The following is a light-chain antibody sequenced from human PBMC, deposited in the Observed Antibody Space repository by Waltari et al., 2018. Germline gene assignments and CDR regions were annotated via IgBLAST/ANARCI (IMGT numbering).Light chain of an antibody. CDR1: QSINNY. Sequence: EIVLTQSPATLSLSPGERATLSCRASQSINNYLAWYQHEPGQPPRLLIYDASNRATGVPARFSGGVSGTDFTLTISSLDPEDFAVYYCHHRSTWSLTFGGGTEVEI. CDR3: HHRSTWSLT. V-gene: IGKV3-11*01. CDR2: DAS. J-gene: IGKJ4*01.